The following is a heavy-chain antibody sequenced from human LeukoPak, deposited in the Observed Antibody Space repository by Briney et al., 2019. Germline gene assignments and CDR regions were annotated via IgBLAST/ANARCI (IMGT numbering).Heavy chain of an antibody. Sequence: SETLSLTCTVSGGSISSSSYYWGWIRQPPGKGLEWIGSIYYSGSTYYNPSLKSRVTISVDTSKNRFSLKLSSVTAADTAVYYCARHGGYCSSTSCYSSIGYWGQGTLVTVSS. J-gene: IGHJ4*02. CDR3: ARHGGYCSSTSCYSSIGY. D-gene: IGHD2-2*01. CDR1: GGSISSSSYY. CDR2: IYYSGST. V-gene: IGHV4-39*01.